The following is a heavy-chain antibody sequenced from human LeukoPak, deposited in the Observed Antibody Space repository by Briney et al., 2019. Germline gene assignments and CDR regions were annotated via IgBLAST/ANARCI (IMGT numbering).Heavy chain of an antibody. CDR2: IYTSGST. CDR1: GDSISSYD. D-gene: IGHD6-13*01. V-gene: IGHV4-4*07. CDR3: ARDSGRVAAAGTKVYYYGMDV. Sequence: SETLSLTCTVSGDSISSYDWSWIRQPAGKGLEWIWRIYTSGSTKFNPSLKRRGTMSVDTSKNELSLKLSSVPASGTAVYYCARDSGRVAAAGTKVYYYGMDVWGQGTTVTVSS. J-gene: IGHJ6*02.